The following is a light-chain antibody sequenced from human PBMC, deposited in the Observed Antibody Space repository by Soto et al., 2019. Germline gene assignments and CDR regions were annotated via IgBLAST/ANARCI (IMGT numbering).Light chain of an antibody. V-gene: IGLV2-8*01. CDR1: SSDVGGYNC. CDR3: SSYAGSNTVL. J-gene: IGLJ2*01. CDR2: EVS. Sequence: QSVLTQPPSASGSPEQSVTISCTGTSSDVGGYNCVSWYQQHPGKAPKLMIYEVSKRPSGVPDRFSGSKSGNTASLTVSGLQAEDEADYYCSSYAGSNTVLFGGGTKLTVL.